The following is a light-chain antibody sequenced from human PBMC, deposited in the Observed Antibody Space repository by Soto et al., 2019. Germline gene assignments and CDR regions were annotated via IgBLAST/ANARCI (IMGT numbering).Light chain of an antibody. J-gene: IGKJ1*01. CDR1: ESVTNY. Sequence: EIVLTQSPATLSLSPGERVTLSCRASESVTNYLAWYQRKPGQATRLPVYDVSNRATGIPARFSGRDSGTDYTLTISNLEPEDLAVYYCQQRSELPGTFGQGTKVQIK. CDR2: DVS. V-gene: IGKV3-11*01. CDR3: QQRSELPGT.